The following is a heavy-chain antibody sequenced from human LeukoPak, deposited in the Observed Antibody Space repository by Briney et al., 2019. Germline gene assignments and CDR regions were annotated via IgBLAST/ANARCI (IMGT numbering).Heavy chain of an antibody. CDR3: ARELAVAGTGPDY. J-gene: IGHJ4*02. Sequence: ASVKVSCKASGGTFSSYAISWVRRAPGQGLEWMGRIIPILGIANYAQKFQGKVTITADKSTSTAYMELSSLRSEDTAVYYCARELAVAGTGPDYWGQGTLVTVSS. D-gene: IGHD6-19*01. V-gene: IGHV1-69*04. CDR2: IIPILGIA. CDR1: GGTFSSYA.